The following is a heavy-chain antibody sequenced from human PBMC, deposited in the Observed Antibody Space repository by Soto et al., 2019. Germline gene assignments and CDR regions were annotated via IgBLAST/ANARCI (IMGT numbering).Heavy chain of an antibody. CDR1: GFSLSTSGMC. Sequence: SGPPLVNPTQTLTLTCTFSGFSLSTSGMCVSWIRQPPGKALEWLALIDWDDDKYYSTSLKTRLTISKDTSKNQVVLTMTNMDPVDTATYYCARTLNYYGSGSPLYGMDVWGQGTTVTVSS. J-gene: IGHJ6*02. V-gene: IGHV2-70*01. D-gene: IGHD3-10*01. CDR3: ARTLNYYGSGSPLYGMDV. CDR2: IDWDDDK.